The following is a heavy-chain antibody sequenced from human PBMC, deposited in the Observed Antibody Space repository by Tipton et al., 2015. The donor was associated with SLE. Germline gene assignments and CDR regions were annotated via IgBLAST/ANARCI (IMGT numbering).Heavy chain of an antibody. CDR1: GGSFSGYY. CDR3: ARGRNGIPDY. V-gene: IGHV4-34*01. CDR2: INHSGST. Sequence: TLSLTCAVYGGSFSGYYWSWIRQPPGKGLEWIEEINHSGSTNYNPSLKSRVTISVDTSKNQFSLKLSSVTAADTAVYYCARGRNGIPDYWGQGTLVTVSS. D-gene: IGHD1-1*01. J-gene: IGHJ4*02.